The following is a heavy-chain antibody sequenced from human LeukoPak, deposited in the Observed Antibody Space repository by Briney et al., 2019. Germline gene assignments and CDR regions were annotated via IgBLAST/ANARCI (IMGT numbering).Heavy chain of an antibody. CDR1: GFSFTDYA. V-gene: IGHV3-23*01. J-gene: IGHJ4*02. D-gene: IGHD3-22*01. Sequence: PGGSLRLSCATSGFSFTDYAMSWVRQAPGKGLEWVSTITGSGVTTYYADFVKGRFSISRDISENTVYLHMNSLRAEDTAVYYCAKDEDNSGYYLGYFDYWGQGTLVTVST. CDR2: ITGSGVTT. CDR3: AKDEDNSGYYLGYFDY.